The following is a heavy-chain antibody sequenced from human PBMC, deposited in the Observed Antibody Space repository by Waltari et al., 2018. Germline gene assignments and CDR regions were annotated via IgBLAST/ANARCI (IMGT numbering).Heavy chain of an antibody. CDR1: GFTFSSYA. D-gene: IGHD4-17*01. CDR2: ISSNGGST. V-gene: IGHV3-64*07. CDR3: ARDSHDYGVGLAFDI. J-gene: IGHJ3*02. Sequence: EVQLVESGGVLVQPGGSLRLSCAASGFTFSSYAMHWVRQAPGKGLEYVSAISSNGGSTYYADSVKGRFTISRDNSKNTLYLQMGSLRAEDMAVYYCARDSHDYGVGLAFDIWGQGTMVTVSS.